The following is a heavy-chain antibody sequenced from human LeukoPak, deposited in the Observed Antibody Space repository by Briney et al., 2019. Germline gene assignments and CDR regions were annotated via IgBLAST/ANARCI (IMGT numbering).Heavy chain of an antibody. CDR3: VKDEDWGFGS. CDR1: GFNFRDYG. CDR2: IRSDGSDK. J-gene: IGHJ4*02. D-gene: IGHD7-27*01. Sequence: GGSLRLSCAASGFNFRDYGMHWVRRTPGKGLEWVAFIRSDGSDKYYADSVKGRFTISRDTSRNTLYLQMNGLRAEDTAPYYCVKDEDWGFGSWGRGTLVAVSS. V-gene: IGHV3-30*02.